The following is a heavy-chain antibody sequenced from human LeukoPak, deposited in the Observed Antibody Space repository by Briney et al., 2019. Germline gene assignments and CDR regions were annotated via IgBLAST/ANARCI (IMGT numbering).Heavy chain of an antibody. V-gene: IGHV4-39*02. Sequence: SETLSLTFTVSGGSISSSSYYWGWIRQPPGKGLEWIGSIYYSGSTYYNPSLKSRVTVSVDTSKNHFSLKLSSVTAADTAVYYCARRAASSYWYFDLWGRGTLVTVSS. CDR3: ARRAASSYWYFDL. CDR1: GGSISSSSYY. CDR2: IYYSGST. J-gene: IGHJ2*01.